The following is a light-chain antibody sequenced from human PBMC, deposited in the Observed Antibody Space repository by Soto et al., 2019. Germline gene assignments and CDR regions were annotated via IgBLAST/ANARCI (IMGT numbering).Light chain of an antibody. V-gene: IGKV1-5*01. CDR2: DAS. Sequence: DIQITQSPSTLSASVGDRVTITCRASQSISSWLAWYQQKPGKAPKLLIYDASSLESGVPSRFSGSGSGTEFTLTISSLQHDDFANYYCQQYNSSQFTLGQGTKVDSK. CDR3: QQYNSSQFT. J-gene: IGKJ3*01. CDR1: QSISSW.